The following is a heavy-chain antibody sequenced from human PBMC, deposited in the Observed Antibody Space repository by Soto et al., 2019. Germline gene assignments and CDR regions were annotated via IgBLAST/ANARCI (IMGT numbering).Heavy chain of an antibody. CDR1: RYSFTTYA. J-gene: IGHJ4*02. Sequence: VSVQVSCTASRYSFTTYALHWVRQAPGQRLEWMGWINAGNGDTKYSEKFQGRVTITRDTSANTAYMELSRLRSEDTSVYYCARDPVTGAALGAYHFHYWGKGTVFTVS. CDR3: ARDPVTGAALGAYHFHY. D-gene: IGHD1-20*01. CDR2: INAGNGDT. V-gene: IGHV1-3*01.